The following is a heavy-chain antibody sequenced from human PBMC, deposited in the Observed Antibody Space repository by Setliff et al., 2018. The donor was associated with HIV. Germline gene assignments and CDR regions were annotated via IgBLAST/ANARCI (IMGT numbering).Heavy chain of an antibody. CDR1: GGSISSHY. J-gene: IGHJ5*02. D-gene: IGHD3-22*01. CDR2: IYYSGTA. CDR3: ARDSYDSSGRNWFDP. V-gene: IGHV4-59*11. Sequence: PSETLSLTCTVSGGSISSHYWSWIRQYPGRGLEWIGYIYYSGTAYYKPSLRSRVTISVDTSKNQFSLKLSSVTAADTAVYYCARDSYDSSGRNWFDPWGQGTLVTV.